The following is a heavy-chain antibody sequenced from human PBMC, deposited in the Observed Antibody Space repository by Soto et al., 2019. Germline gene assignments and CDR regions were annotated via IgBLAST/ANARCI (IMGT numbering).Heavy chain of an antibody. J-gene: IGHJ6*02. Sequence: QVQLQQWGAGLLKPSETLSLTCAVYGGSFSGYYWSWIRQPPGKGLEWIGEINHSGSTNYNPSLKSRVTISVGTSKNQFSLKLSSVTAADTAVYYCARVPGRYYYGMDVWGQGTTVTVSS. CDR3: ARVPGRYYYGMDV. V-gene: IGHV4-34*01. CDR2: INHSGST. CDR1: GGSFSGYY.